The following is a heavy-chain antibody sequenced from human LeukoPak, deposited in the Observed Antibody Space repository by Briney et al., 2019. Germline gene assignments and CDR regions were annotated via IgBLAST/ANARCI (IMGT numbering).Heavy chain of an antibody. CDR2: IYYSGGT. V-gene: IGHV4-39*07. CDR3: ARGPPTDYYDSSGFYYVFDY. CDR1: GGSISSINYH. J-gene: IGHJ4*02. D-gene: IGHD3-22*01. Sequence: SETLSLTCTVSGGSISSINYHWGWIRQPPGKGLEWIGNIYYSGGTYYNPSLKSRVTISVDTSKNQFSLKLSSVTAADTAVYFCARGPPTDYYDSSGFYYVFDYWGQGTLVTVSS.